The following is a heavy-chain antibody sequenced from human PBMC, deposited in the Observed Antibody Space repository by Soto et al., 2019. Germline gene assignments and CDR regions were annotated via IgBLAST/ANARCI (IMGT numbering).Heavy chain of an antibody. CDR3: VRGRELLSYYYGMDV. CDR1: GYSFTSYW. V-gene: IGHV5-51*01. J-gene: IGHJ6*02. D-gene: IGHD1-26*01. Sequence: GESLKISCKGSGYSFTSYWIGWVRQMPGKGLEWMGIIYPGDSDTRYSPSFQGQVTISADKSISTAYLQWSSLKASDTAMYYCVRGRELLSYYYGMDVWGQGTTVTVSS. CDR2: IYPGDSDT.